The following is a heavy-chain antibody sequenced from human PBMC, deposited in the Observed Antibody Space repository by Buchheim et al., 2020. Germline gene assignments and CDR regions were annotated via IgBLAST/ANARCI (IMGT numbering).Heavy chain of an antibody. CDR2: ISYDGSNK. D-gene: IGHD6-13*01. CDR3: ARDTIAAQSYFDY. J-gene: IGHJ4*02. V-gene: IGHV3-30-3*01. CDR1: GFTFSSYA. Sequence: QVQLVESGGGVVQPGRSLRLSCAASGFTFSSYAMHWVRQAPGKGLEWVAVISYDGSNKYYADSVKGRLTISRDNSKKTLYLQMNSLRAEDTAVYYCARDTIAAQSYFDYWGQGTL.